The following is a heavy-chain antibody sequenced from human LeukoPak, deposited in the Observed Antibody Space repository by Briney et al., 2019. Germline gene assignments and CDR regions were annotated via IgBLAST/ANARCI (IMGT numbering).Heavy chain of an antibody. V-gene: IGHV3-74*01. CDR1: GFTFSSYW. Sequence: GGSLRLSCSASGFTFSSYWMHWVRLVPGKGLVWVSRINGDGRSTSYADSVKGRFTISRDNAKNTLYLQMNSLRVDDTAVYYCTREVPTTYWGQGTLVTVSS. CDR3: TREVPTTY. D-gene: IGHD5-12*01. CDR2: INGDGRST. J-gene: IGHJ4*02.